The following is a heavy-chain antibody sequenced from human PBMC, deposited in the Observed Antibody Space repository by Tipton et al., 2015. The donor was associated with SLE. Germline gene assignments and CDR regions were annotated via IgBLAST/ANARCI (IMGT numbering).Heavy chain of an antibody. CDR2: IHDGGST. J-gene: IGHJ4*02. CDR3: ARVREDHNYDFDN. CDR1: GGSISSYY. D-gene: IGHD5-24*01. Sequence: GLVKPSETLSLTCTVSGGSISSYYWSWIRQPPGKGLEWIGFIHDGGSTNYNPSLMSRVAISLDTSKNQLSLRLTSVTAADTAVYFCARVREDHNYDFDNSGQGTLVTVSS. V-gene: IGHV4-59*01.